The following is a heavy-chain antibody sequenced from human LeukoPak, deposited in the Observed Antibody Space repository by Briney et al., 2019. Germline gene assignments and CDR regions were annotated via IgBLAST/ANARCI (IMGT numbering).Heavy chain of an antibody. Sequence: SETLSLTCTVSGGSISSFYWSWIRQPAGKGLEWIGRIYTSESTNYNPSLKSRVTMSVDTSKNQFSLKLSSLTAADTAVYYCARTRGYSSGRYYFDYWGQGTLVTVSS. V-gene: IGHV4-4*07. CDR1: GGSISSFY. CDR3: ARTRGYSSGRYYFDY. D-gene: IGHD6-19*01. J-gene: IGHJ4*02. CDR2: IYTSEST.